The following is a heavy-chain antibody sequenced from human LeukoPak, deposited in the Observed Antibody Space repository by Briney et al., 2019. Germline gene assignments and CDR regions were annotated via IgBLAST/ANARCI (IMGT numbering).Heavy chain of an antibody. J-gene: IGHJ4*02. CDR1: GYTLTELS. Sequence: ASVKVSCKVSGYTLTELSMHWVRQAPGKGLVWMGGFDPEDGETIYAQKFQGRVTMTEDTSTDTAYMELSSLRSEDTAVYYCATPRDSGSYRDYWGQGTLVTVSS. D-gene: IGHD1-26*01. CDR2: FDPEDGET. V-gene: IGHV1-24*01. CDR3: ATPRDSGSYRDY.